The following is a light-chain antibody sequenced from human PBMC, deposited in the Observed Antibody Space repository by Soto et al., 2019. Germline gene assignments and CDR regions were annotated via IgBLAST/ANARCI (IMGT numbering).Light chain of an antibody. CDR1: SSDVGGYNF. V-gene: IGLV2-8*01. Sequence: QSVLTQPPSASGAPGQSVTISCTGTSSDVGGYNFVSWSQQHPGKAPKLMIYEVTRRPSGVPDRFSGSKSGNTASLPVSGLVAEDEADYDGSSYAGSNNRAYVFSTGTK. CDR2: EVT. J-gene: IGLJ1*01. CDR3: SSYAGSNNRAYV.